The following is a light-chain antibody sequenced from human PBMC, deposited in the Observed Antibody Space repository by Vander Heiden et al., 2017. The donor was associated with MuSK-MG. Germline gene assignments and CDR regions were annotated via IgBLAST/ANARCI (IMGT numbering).Light chain of an antibody. CDR1: SRDVGGYNF. J-gene: IGLJ3*02. Sequence: QSALTQPASVSGSPGQSITISCSGTSRDVGGYNFVSWYQQHPGKAPNLMIFDGNYRPSGVSDRFSGSKSGNTASLTISGLQSEDEADYHCCSYTSSNTWVFGGGTRLTVL. CDR3: CSYTSSNTWV. V-gene: IGLV2-14*01. CDR2: DGN.